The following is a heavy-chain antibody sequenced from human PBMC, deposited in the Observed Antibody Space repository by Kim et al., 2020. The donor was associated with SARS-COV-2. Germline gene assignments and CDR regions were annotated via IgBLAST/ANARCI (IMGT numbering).Heavy chain of an antibody. CDR3: ARAHRSTSESRYDY. V-gene: IGHV1-18*01. Sequence: ASVKVSCKASGYTFTSYGISWVRQAPGQGLEWMGWISAYNGNTNYAQKLQGRVTMTTDTSTSTAYMELRSLRSDDTAVYYCARAHRSTSESRYDYWGQGTLVTVSS. J-gene: IGHJ4*02. CDR1: GYTFTSYG. CDR2: ISAYNGNT. D-gene: IGHD2-2*01.